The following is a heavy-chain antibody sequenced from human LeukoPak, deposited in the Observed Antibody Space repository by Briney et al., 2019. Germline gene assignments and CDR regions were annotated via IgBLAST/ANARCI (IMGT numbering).Heavy chain of an antibody. D-gene: IGHD3-10*01. V-gene: IGHV3-66*01. Sequence: PGGSLRLSCAASGFTVSSNYVNWVRQAPGKGLEWVSVIYGGGAPYYADSVKGRFTISRDNSKNTLYFQMNGLRAEDTAVYYCARDFYYGSGSYSYYFDYWGQGTLVTVSS. CDR3: ARDFYYGSGSYSYYFDY. J-gene: IGHJ4*02. CDR2: IYGGGAP. CDR1: GFTVSSNY.